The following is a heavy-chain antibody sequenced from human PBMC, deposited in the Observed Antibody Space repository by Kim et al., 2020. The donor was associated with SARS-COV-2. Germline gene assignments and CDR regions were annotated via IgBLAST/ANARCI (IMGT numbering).Heavy chain of an antibody. J-gene: IGHJ3*02. V-gene: IGHV4-59*13. CDR2: IYYSGST. CDR3: ARLRYYDILTGSGAAFDI. CDR1: GGSISSYY. D-gene: IGHD3-9*01. Sequence: SETLSLTCPVSGGSISSYYWSWIRQPPGKGLEWIGYIYYSGSTNYNPSLKSRVTISVDTSKNQFSLKLSSVTAADTAVYYCARLRYYDILTGSGAAFDIWGQGTMVTVSS.